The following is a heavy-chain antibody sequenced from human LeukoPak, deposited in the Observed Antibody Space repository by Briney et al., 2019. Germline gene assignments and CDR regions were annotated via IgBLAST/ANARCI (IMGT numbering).Heavy chain of an antibody. CDR3: AKDCYDSSVYYLDAFDI. CDR1: GFTFSSYA. V-gene: IGHV3-23*01. Sequence: GGSLRLSCAASGFTFSSYAMSWLRQAQGKGLEWVSALSSSSGSTYYADYVKVRFTISSANSKNKMYLNIQRPRATDTAVYYCAKDCYDSSVYYLDAFDIWGQGTMVTVSS. D-gene: IGHD3-22*01. CDR2: LSSSSGST. J-gene: IGHJ3*02.